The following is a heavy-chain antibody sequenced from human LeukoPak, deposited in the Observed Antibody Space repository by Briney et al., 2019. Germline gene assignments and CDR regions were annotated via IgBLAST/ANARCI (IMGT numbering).Heavy chain of an antibody. CDR2: ISSSSSYI. CDR1: GFTFSNYN. V-gene: IGHV3-21*01. CDR3: ARVGSHSGSLSLIRRNYKYYYYMDV. Sequence: GGSLRLSCAASGFTFSNYNMNWVRQAPGKGLEWVSSISSSSSYIYYADSVKGRFTISRDNAKNSLYLQMNSLRAEDTAVYYCARVGSHSGSLSLIRRNYKYYYYMDVWGKGTTVTISS. D-gene: IGHD3-10*01. J-gene: IGHJ6*03.